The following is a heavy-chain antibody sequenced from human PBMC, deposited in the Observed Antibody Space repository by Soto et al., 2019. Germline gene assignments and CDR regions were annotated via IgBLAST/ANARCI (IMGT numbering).Heavy chain of an antibody. Sequence: EVQLLESEGGLVQPGESLRLSCAASGFTFSNYAMSWVRQAPGKGLEWVSAIRDSGDRTYYSDSVKGRFTISRDNVENTLYLQMNSLRAEDTAVYYCAKGFCSGGRCYSGGYWGQGTLVTVAS. CDR1: GFTFSNYA. J-gene: IGHJ4*02. CDR2: IRDSGDRT. CDR3: AKGFCSGGRCYSGGY. D-gene: IGHD2-15*01. V-gene: IGHV3-23*01.